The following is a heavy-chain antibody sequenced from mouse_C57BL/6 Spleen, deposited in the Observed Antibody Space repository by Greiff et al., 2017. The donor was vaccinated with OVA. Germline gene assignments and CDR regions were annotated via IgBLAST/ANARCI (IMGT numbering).Heavy chain of an antibody. V-gene: IGHV1-59*01. Sequence: VQLQQPGAELVRPGTSVKLSCKASGYTFTSYWMHWVKQRPGQGLEWIGVIDPSDSYTNYNQKFKGKATLTVDTSSSTAYMQLSSLTSEDSAVYYCASYDYSLDYWGQGTTLTVSS. J-gene: IGHJ2*01. CDR3: ASYDYSLDY. CDR1: GYTFTSYW. CDR2: IDPSDSYT. D-gene: IGHD2-4*01.